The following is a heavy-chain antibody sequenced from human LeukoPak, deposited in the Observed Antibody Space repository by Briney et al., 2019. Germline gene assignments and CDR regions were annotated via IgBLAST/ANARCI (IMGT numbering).Heavy chain of an antibody. D-gene: IGHD3-22*01. CDR3: ARRAGDYSHPYDY. J-gene: IGHJ4*02. V-gene: IGHV3-53*01. Sequence: GGSLRLSCTVSGFTVSSNSMSWVRQAPGKWLEWVSFIYSGGSTQYSDSVKGRFTISRDNSKNTLYLQMNSLRAEDTAVYYCARRAGDYSHPYDYWGQGTLVTVSS. CDR1: GFTVSSNS. CDR2: IYSGGST.